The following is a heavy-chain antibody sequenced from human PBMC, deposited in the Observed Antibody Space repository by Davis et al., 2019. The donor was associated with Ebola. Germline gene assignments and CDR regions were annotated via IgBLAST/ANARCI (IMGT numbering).Heavy chain of an antibody. CDR3: ARGGLTMVRGVMDYYYYYGMDV. CDR2: IYYSRST. CDR1: GGSISSYY. Sequence: SETLSLTCTVSGGSISSYYWSWIRQPPGKGLEWIGYIYYSRSTNYNPSLKSRVTISVDTSKNQFSLKLSSVTAADTAVYYCARGGLTMVRGVMDYYYYYGMDVWGQGTTVTVSS. J-gene: IGHJ6*02. D-gene: IGHD3-10*01. V-gene: IGHV4-59*01.